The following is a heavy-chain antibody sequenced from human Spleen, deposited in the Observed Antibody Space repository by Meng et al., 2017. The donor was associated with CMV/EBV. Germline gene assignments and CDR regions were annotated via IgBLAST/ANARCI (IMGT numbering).Heavy chain of an antibody. CDR3: ARGRAGDYYGSGSYYFDP. D-gene: IGHD3-10*01. CDR2: IYSGGST. V-gene: IGHV3-66*02. Sequence: GGSLRLSCAASGFTVSSNYMSWVRQAPGKGLEWVSVIYSGGSTYYADSVKGRFTISRDNSKNTLYLQMNSLRAEDTAVYYCARGRAGDYYGSGSYYFDPWGQGTLVTVSS. CDR1: GFTVSSNY. J-gene: IGHJ5*02.